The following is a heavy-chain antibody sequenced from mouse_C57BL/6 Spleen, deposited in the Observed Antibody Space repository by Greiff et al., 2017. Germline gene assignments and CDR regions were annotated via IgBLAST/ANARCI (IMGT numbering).Heavy chain of an antibody. CDR1: GYAFSSYW. CDR3: ARGRIYDNDEEAFDY. V-gene: IGHV1-80*01. D-gene: IGHD2-4*01. Sequence: QVQLQPSGAELVKPGASVKISCKASGYAFSSYWMHWVKQRPGKGLEWIGKLYPGDGDTNYNGKFKGKATLTAAKSSSTAYMQRSSLTSEDYAVYFCARGRIYDNDEEAFDYWGQGTTLTVSS. CDR2: LYPGDGDT. J-gene: IGHJ2*01.